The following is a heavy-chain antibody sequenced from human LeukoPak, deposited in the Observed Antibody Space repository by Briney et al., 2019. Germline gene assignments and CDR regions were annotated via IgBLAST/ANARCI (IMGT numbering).Heavy chain of an antibody. D-gene: IGHD2-21*02. CDR1: GFTFSNSW. CDR3: ARDLYHGGDG. CDR2: IKRDGSDT. Sequence: GGSLRLSCAASGFTFSNSWMHWVRQAPGKGLVWVSGIKRDGSDTNYADSVKGRFTISRDNAENTVYLQMNTPRAEDTAVYYCARDLYHGGDGWGQGTLVTVSS. J-gene: IGHJ4*02. V-gene: IGHV3-74*01.